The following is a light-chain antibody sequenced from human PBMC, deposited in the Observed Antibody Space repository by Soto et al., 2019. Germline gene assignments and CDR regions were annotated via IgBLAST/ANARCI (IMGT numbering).Light chain of an antibody. CDR1: SGDIGAYDS. Sequence: QSALTQPASVTGSPGQSIAISCTGTSGDIGAYDSLSWYQQHPGKAPKLILYDVTKRPSGISDRFSGSKSGNTASLTISGLQAEDEAAYYCSSYTTRNTLVFGGGTKVTVL. V-gene: IGLV2-14*03. CDR2: DVT. CDR3: SSYTTRNTLV. J-gene: IGLJ2*01.